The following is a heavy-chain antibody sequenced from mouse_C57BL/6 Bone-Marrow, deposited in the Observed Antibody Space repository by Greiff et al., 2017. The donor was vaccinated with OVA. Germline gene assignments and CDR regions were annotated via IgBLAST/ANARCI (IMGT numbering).Heavy chain of an antibody. CDR1: GFTFSDYY. J-gene: IGHJ1*03. Sequence: EVNLVESGGGLVQPGGSLKLSCAASGFTFSDYYMYWVRQTPEKRLEWVAYISNGGGSTYYPDTVKGRFTISRDNAKNTLYLQMSRLKSEDTAMYYCARPSFYGNYGWYFDVWGTGTTVTVSS. CDR3: ARPSFYGNYGWYFDV. CDR2: ISNGGGST. D-gene: IGHD2-1*01. V-gene: IGHV5-12*01.